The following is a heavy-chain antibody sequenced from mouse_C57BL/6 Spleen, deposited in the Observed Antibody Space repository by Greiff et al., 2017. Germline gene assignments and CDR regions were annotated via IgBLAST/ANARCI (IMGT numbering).Heavy chain of an antibody. D-gene: IGHD3-3*01. J-gene: IGHJ4*01. V-gene: IGHV3-6*01. CDR2: ISYDGSN. CDR3: AREGTDAMDY. Sequence: EVKLQESGPGLVKPSQSLSLTCSVTGYSITSGYYWNWIRQFPGNKLEWMGYISYDGSNNYNPSLKNRISITRDTSKNLFFLKLNSVTTEDTATYYCAREGTDAMDYWGQGTSVTVSS. CDR1: GYSITSGYY.